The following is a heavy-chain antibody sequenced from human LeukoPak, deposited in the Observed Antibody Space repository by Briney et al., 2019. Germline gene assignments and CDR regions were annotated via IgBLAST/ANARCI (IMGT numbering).Heavy chain of an antibody. J-gene: IGHJ4*02. CDR2: INSDGSST. Sequence: GGSLRLSCSASGFTFSSYWMHWVRQAPGKGLVWVSRINSDGSSTSYADSVKGGFTISRDNAKNTLSLQMNSLRAEDTAVYYCVRAGGSSWADYWGQGTLVTVSS. CDR3: VRAGGSSWADY. V-gene: IGHV3-74*01. CDR1: GFTFSSYW. D-gene: IGHD6-13*01.